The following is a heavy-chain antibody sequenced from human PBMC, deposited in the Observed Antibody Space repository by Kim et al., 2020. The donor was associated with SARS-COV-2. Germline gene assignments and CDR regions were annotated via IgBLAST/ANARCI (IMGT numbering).Heavy chain of an antibody. Sequence: SETLSLTCTVSGGSISMYYWSWIRQPPGKGLEWIGYIHYTGSTDYNPSLKSRVTISLDTSKKQFSLKLTSVNAADTAVYYCARVGGYCSGANCYSFDYWGRGTLVTVSS. CDR3: ARVGGYCSGANCYSFDY. J-gene: IGHJ4*02. V-gene: IGHV4-59*01. CDR1: GGSISMYY. D-gene: IGHD2-15*01. CDR2: IHYTGST.